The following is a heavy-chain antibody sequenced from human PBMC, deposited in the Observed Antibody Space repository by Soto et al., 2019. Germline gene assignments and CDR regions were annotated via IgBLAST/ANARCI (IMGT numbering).Heavy chain of an antibody. CDR1: GGSISNYY. D-gene: IGHD3-16*01. J-gene: IGHJ4*02. CDR2: IYYSGST. V-gene: IGHV4-59*01. CDR3: ARERGTVGDFDY. Sequence: QVQLQESGPGLVKPSETLSLTCTVSGGSISNYYWSWIRQPPGKGLEWIGYIYYSGSTNYNPSLKSRVTLPVGASKNQFSLKLTSVTAADTAVYYCARERGTVGDFDYWGQGTLVTVSS.